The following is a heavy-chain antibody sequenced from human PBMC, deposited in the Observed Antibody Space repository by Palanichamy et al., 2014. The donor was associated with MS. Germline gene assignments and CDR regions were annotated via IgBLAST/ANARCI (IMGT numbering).Heavy chain of an antibody. Sequence: EVQLAQSGAEVKKSGESLRVSCEGSGYTFTAYWINWVRQMPGGRLEWMGSIDPSDSFTRYTPSFQGHVIFSSDKSINTAYLQWSSLKASDTAIYYCARRNNSGWLDFWGQGTLVTVSS. CDR3: ARRNNSGWLDF. CDR2: IDPSDSFT. CDR1: GYTFTAYW. D-gene: IGHD6-25*01. V-gene: IGHV5-10-1*03. J-gene: IGHJ4*02.